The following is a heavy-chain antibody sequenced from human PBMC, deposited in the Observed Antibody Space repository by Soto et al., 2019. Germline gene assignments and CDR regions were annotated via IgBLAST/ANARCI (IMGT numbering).Heavy chain of an antibody. CDR1: GFPFSSYA. CDR2: ISGSGGST. Sequence: PGGSLRLSCAASGFPFSSYAMSWVRQAPGKGLEWVTTISGSGGSTYYADSVKGRFTISRDNSKNTLYLQMNSLRAEDTAVYYCAKGPYASSSLNWFDPWGQGTLVTVSS. V-gene: IGHV3-23*01. J-gene: IGHJ5*02. CDR3: AKGPYASSSLNWFDP. D-gene: IGHD6-13*01.